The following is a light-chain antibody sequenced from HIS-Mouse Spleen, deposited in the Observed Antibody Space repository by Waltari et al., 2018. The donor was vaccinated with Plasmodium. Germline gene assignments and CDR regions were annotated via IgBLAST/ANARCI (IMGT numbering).Light chain of an antibody. CDR3: QQRSNWPSLT. CDR1: QSVRSD. V-gene: IGKV3-11*01. CDR2: DAS. Sequence: EIVLTQSPATLSLSPGERAPLSCRASQSVRSDLAWYQQKPGQAPRLRIYDASNRATGIPARFSGSGSGTDFTLTISSLEPEDFAVYYCQQRSNWPSLTFGGGTKVEIK. J-gene: IGKJ4*01.